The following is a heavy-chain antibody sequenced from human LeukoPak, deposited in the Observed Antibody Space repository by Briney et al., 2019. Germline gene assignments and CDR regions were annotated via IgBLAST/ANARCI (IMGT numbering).Heavy chain of an antibody. Sequence: QAGGSLRLSCAASGFSFRSYAMNWVRQAPGKGLEWVSYISSSGSTIYYADSVKGRFTISRDNAKNSLYLQMNSLRAEDTAVYYCAKDAGYGSPTHYFDYWGQGTLVTVSS. D-gene: IGHD3-10*01. V-gene: IGHV3-48*03. CDR2: ISSSGSTI. CDR1: GFSFRSYA. J-gene: IGHJ4*02. CDR3: AKDAGYGSPTHYFDY.